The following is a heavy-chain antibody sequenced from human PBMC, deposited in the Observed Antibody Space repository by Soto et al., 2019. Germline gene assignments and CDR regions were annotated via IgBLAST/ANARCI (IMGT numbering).Heavy chain of an antibody. J-gene: IGHJ4*02. Sequence: SVKVSCKASGGTFSSYAISWARQAPGQGLEWMGGIIPIFGTANYAQKFQGRVTITADESTSTAYMELSSLRSEDTAVYYCASGYCSSTSCYERYYFDYWGQGTLVTAPQ. D-gene: IGHD2-2*01. V-gene: IGHV1-69*13. CDR1: GGTFSSYA. CDR2: IIPIFGTA. CDR3: ASGYCSSTSCYERYYFDY.